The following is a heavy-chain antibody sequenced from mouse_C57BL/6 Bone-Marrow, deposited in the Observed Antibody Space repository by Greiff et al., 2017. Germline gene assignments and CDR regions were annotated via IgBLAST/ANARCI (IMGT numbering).Heavy chain of an antibody. V-gene: IGHV5-2*03. D-gene: IGHD6-1*01. CDR3: ARRKCPWFAY. CDR2: INSDGGST. CDR1: EYEFPSHD. J-gene: IGHJ3*01. Sequence: EVMLVESGGGLVQPGESLKLSCESNEYEFPSHDLSWVRKTPEKRLELVADINSDGGSTYYPDTMERRFIISRDNTKKTLYLQMSSLGSEDTALYYCARRKCPWFAYWGQGTLVTVSA.